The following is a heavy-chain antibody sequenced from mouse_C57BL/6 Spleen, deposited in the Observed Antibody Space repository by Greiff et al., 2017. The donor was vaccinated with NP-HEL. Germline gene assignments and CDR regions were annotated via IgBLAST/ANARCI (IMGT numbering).Heavy chain of an antibody. CDR2: ISYDGSN. CDR3: ARSYYYGSSQFAY. V-gene: IGHV3-6*01. Sequence: EVQLQQSGPGLVKPSQSLSLTCSVTGYSITSGYYWNWIRQFPGNKLEWMGYISYDGSNNYNPSLKNRISITRDTSKNQFFLKLNSVTTEDTATYYCARSYYYGSSQFAYWGQGTLVTVSA. CDR1: GYSITSGYY. J-gene: IGHJ3*01. D-gene: IGHD1-1*01.